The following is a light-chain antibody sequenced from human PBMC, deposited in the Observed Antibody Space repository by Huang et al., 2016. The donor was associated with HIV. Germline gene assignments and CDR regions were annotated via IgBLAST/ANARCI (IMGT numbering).Light chain of an antibody. CDR3: QQYNDWYT. CDR1: QSVSSN. V-gene: IGKV3-15*01. CDR2: GAY. J-gene: IGKJ2*01. Sequence: EIVLTQSPATLSVSPGERATLSCRASQSVSSNLAWFQQKPGQAPRLLIYGAYTRATGSPARFSGTGSGTAFTLTISSLQSEDFAVYFCQQYNDWYTFGQGTKLEI.